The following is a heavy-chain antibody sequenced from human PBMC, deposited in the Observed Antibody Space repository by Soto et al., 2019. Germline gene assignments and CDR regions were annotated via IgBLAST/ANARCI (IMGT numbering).Heavy chain of an antibody. CDR3: ARAGQSYCSGGSCFTFDY. CDR1: GFTFSSYA. V-gene: IGHV3-30-3*01. Sequence: QVQLVESVGGVVQPGRSLRLSCAASGFTFSSYAMHWVRQAPGKGLEWVAVISYDGSNKYYADSVKGRFTISRDNSKNTLYLQMNSLRAEDTAVYYCARAGQSYCSGGSCFTFDYWGQGTLVTVSS. D-gene: IGHD2-15*01. CDR2: ISYDGSNK. J-gene: IGHJ4*02.